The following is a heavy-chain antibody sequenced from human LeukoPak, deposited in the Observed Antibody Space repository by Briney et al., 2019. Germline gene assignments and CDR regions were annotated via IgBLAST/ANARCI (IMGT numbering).Heavy chain of an antibody. V-gene: IGHV3-7*01. CDR1: GFTFSSYW. J-gene: IGHJ6*03. CDR3: ARLHPYYYYMDV. CDR2: MKYDGSEK. Sequence: PGGSLRLSCAASGFTFSSYWMSWVRQAPGKGLEWVANMKYDGSEKYYVDSVKGRFTISRDNAKNLLFLQMNSLRVEDTAVYYCARLHPYYYYMDVWGRGTTVTVSS.